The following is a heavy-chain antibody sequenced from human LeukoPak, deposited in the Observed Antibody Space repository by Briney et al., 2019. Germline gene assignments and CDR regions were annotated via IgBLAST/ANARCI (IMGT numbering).Heavy chain of an antibody. Sequence: SETLSLTCAVYGGSFSGYYWGRIRQPPGKGPEWIGEINHSGSTNYNPSLQSRATLSLDTPKNQFSLTLSSETAADTTVYYCAREAPLRWYFDLWGRGTLVTVSS. CDR2: INHSGST. V-gene: IGHV4-34*01. J-gene: IGHJ2*01. CDR3: AREAPLRWYFDL. CDR1: GGSFSGYY.